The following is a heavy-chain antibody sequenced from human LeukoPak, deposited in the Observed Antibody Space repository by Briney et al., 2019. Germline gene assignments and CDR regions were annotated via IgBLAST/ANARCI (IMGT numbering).Heavy chain of an antibody. D-gene: IGHD3-22*01. J-gene: IGHJ4*02. V-gene: IGHV4-34*01. Sequence: PSETLSLTCAVYGGSFSGYYWSWIRQPPGKGLEWIGEINHSGSTNYNPSLKSRVTISVDTSKNQFSLRLSSVTAADTAVYYCASEPSSGYYYDYWGQGTLVTVSS. CDR3: ASEPSSGYYYDY. CDR1: GGSFSGYY. CDR2: INHSGST.